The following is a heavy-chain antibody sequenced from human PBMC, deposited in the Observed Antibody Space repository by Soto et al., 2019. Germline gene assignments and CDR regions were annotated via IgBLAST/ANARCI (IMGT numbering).Heavy chain of an antibody. V-gene: IGHV3-11*01. CDR2: ISSSGSTI. J-gene: IGHJ4*02. D-gene: IGHD1-1*01. CDR1: GFTVRDYY. CDR3: ARDPGRLEPLRVVDY. Sequence: GRSPKLSCAACGFTVRDYYMSWIRQAPAKGLEWVSYISSSGSTIYYADSVKVRFTISRDNAKNSLYLQMNSLRAEDTAVYYCARDPGRLEPLRVVDYWGQGTLVTVSS.